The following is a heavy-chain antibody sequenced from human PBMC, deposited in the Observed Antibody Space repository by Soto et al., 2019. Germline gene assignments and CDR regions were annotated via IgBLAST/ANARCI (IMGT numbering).Heavy chain of an antibody. Sequence: GGALQNSCKGSGYSFYSFLCRWGRQMPGEGLEWMGRIDPSDSYTNYSPSFQGHVTISADKSISTAYLQWSSLKASDTAMYYCAIIRSSGYYYGRVDAFDIWGQGTMVTVSS. CDR3: AIIRSSGYYYGRVDAFDI. V-gene: IGHV5-10-1*01. CDR1: GYSFYSFL. CDR2: IDPSDSYT. J-gene: IGHJ3*02. D-gene: IGHD3-22*01.